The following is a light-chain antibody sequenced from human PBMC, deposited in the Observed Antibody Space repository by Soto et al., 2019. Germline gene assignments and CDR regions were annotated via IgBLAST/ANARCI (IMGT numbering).Light chain of an antibody. CDR1: QSISSY. J-gene: IGKJ4*01. CDR2: AAS. Sequence: DIQMTQSPSSLSASVGDRVTITCRASQSISSYLNWYQQKPGKAPKLLNYAASSLQSGVPSRFSGSGFVTDFTLTISSLQPEDFATYHCQQSYSTPTLTFGGGAKVEIK. CDR3: QQSYSTPTLT. V-gene: IGKV1-39*01.